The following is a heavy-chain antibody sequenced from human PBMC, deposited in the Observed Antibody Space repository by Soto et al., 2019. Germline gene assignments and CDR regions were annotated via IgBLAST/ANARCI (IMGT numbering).Heavy chain of an antibody. J-gene: IGHJ4*02. Sequence: GESLKISCKGSGYDFATYWIAWVRQMPGKGLEWAGRIDPSDSYTSYSPSFQGHVTISVDKSITTAYLQLTSLKASDTATYFCARINVSDHSGDSFDFWGQGTQVTVSS. V-gene: IGHV5-10-1*01. CDR3: ARINVSDHSGDSFDF. CDR1: GYDFATYW. CDR2: IDPSDSYT. D-gene: IGHD6-19*01.